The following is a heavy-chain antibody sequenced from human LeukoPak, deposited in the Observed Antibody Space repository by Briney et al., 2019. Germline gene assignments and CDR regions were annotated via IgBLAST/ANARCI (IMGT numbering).Heavy chain of an antibody. CDR1: GFTFGGSG. J-gene: IGHJ4*01. CDR2: IRYDGSDK. D-gene: IGHD3-3*01. CDR3: ARERERFLNL. Sequence: GGSLRLSCAASGFTFGGSGMHWVRQAPGKGLEWVAFIRYDGSDKHYADSVKGRFTISRDNSMNTLYLEMNSLRAEDTAVYYCARERERFLNLWGQGTLVTVSS. V-gene: IGHV3-30*02.